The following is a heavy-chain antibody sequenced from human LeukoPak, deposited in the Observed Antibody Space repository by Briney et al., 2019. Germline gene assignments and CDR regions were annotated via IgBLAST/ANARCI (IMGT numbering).Heavy chain of an antibody. CDR1: GYTFTSYD. D-gene: IGHD1-26*01. CDR3: ARRSPGCELLGYYYYYGMDV. Sequence: ASVKVSCKASGYTFTSYDINWVRQATGQGLEWMGWMNPNSGNTGYAQKFQGRVTMTRNTSISTAYMELSSLRSEDTAVYYCARRSPGCELLGYYYYYGMDVWGQGTTVTVSS. V-gene: IGHV1-8*01. J-gene: IGHJ6*02. CDR2: MNPNSGNT.